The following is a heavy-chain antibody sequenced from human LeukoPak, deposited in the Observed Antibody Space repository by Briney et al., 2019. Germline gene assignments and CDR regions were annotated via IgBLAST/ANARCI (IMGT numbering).Heavy chain of an antibody. J-gene: IGHJ4*02. V-gene: IGHV4-39*07. CDR3: ARGIIAVAGRGFDY. D-gene: IGHD6-19*01. CDR1: GGSISSSSYY. CDR2: IYYSGST. Sequence: SETLSLTCTVSGGSISSSSYYWGWIRQPPGKGLEWIGSIYYSGSTYYNPSLKSRVTISVDTSKNQFSLKLSSVTAADTAVYYCARGIIAVAGRGFDYWGQGTLVTVSS.